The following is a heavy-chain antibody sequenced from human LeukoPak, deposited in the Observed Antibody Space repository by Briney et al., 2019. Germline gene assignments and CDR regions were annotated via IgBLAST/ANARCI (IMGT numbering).Heavy chain of an antibody. D-gene: IGHD3-22*01. J-gene: IGHJ4*02. CDR1: GFTFSSYS. Sequence: PGGSLRLSCTASGFTFSSYSMNWVRQAPGKGLEWVSSISSSSSYIYYADSVKGRFTISRDNAKNSLYLQMNSLRAEDTAVYYCARDNYDSSGFDYWGQGTLVTVSS. V-gene: IGHV3-21*01. CDR3: ARDNYDSSGFDY. CDR2: ISSSSSYI.